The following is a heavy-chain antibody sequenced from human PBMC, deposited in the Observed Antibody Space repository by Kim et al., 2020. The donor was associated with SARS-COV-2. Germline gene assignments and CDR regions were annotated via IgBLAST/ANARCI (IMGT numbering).Heavy chain of an antibody. Sequence: GGSLRLSCAASGFTFDDYGMTWVRQAPGKGLEWVSGINSIGGNTVYADSVKGRFTISRDNAKNSLYLQMNSLRADDTALYYCTRSADPGIAAAGDYWGQGTLVTVSS. D-gene: IGHD6-13*01. CDR2: INSIGGNT. V-gene: IGHV3-20*04. CDR3: TRSADPGIAAAGDY. CDR1: GFTFDDYG. J-gene: IGHJ4*02.